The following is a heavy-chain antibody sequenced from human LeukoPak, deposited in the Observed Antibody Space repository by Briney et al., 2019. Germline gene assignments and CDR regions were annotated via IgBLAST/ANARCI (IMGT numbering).Heavy chain of an antibody. V-gene: IGHV3-23*03. CDR2: IYSGGST. CDR3: ARDTIVVVTAITLAY. J-gene: IGHJ4*02. Sequence: GGSLRLSCAASGFTFSSYAMSWVRQAPGKGLEWVSVIYSGGSTYYADSVKGRFTISRDNSKNTLYLQLNSLRAEDTAVYYCARDTIVVVTAITLAYWGQGTLVTVSS. CDR1: GFTFSSYA. D-gene: IGHD2-21*02.